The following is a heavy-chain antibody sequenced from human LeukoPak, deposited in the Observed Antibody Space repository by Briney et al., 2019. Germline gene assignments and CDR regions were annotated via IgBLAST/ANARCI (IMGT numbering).Heavy chain of an antibody. Sequence: GGSLRLSCAASGFTFDDYAMHWVRQAPGKGLEWVSGISWNSGSIGYADSVKGRFTISRDNAKNSLYLQMNSLRAEDTALYYCAKDLEFDLWGQGTLVTVSS. J-gene: IGHJ5*02. CDR2: ISWNSGSI. D-gene: IGHD1-1*01. V-gene: IGHV3-9*01. CDR3: AKDLEFDL. CDR1: GFTFDDYA.